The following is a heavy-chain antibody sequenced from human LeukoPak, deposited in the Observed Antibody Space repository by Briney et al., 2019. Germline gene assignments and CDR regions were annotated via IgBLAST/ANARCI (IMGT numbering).Heavy chain of an antibody. D-gene: IGHD5-18*01. CDR2: IIPIFGTA. V-gene: IGHV1-69*06. CDR1: GYTFTSYG. CDR3: ARVTDSYGYVQSYFDY. J-gene: IGHJ4*02. Sequence: SVKVSCKASGYTFTSYGISWVRQAPGQGLEWMGGIIPIFGTANYAQKFQGRVTITADKSTSTAYMELSSLRSEDTAVYYCARVTDSYGYVQSYFDYWGQGTLVTVSS.